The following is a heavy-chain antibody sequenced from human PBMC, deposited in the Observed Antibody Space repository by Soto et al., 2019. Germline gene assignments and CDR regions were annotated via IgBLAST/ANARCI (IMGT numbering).Heavy chain of an antibody. V-gene: IGHV1-3*01. CDR3: ARARKRYCSGGSCYRDFDY. J-gene: IGHJ4*02. Sequence: QVQLVQSGAEVKKPGASVRVSCKASGYTFTNYAMHWVRQAPGQRLEWMGWINAGNGNTKYSQKFQGRVTITRDTSASTAYMELSSLRFEDTAVYYCARARKRYCSGGSCYRDFDYWGQGTLVTVSS. D-gene: IGHD2-15*01. CDR2: INAGNGNT. CDR1: GYTFTNYA.